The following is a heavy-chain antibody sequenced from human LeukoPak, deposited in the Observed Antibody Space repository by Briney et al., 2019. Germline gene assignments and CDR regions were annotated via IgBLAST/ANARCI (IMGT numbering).Heavy chain of an antibody. V-gene: IGHV4-30-2*01. J-gene: IGHJ4*02. Sequence: PSQTLSLTCTVSGGSISSGAYYWSWIRQPPGKGLEWIGYIYHSGSTYYNPSLKSRVTISVDRSKNQFSLKLSSVTAADTAVYYCARVRVVPAAIVKKAGEFDYWGQGTLVTVSS. D-gene: IGHD2-2*02. CDR3: ARVRVVPAAIVKKAGEFDY. CDR2: IYHSGST. CDR1: GGSISSGAYY.